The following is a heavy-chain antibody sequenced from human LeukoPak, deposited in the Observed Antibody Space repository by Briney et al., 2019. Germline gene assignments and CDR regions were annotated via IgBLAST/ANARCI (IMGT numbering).Heavy chain of an antibody. CDR1: GASIQNYY. Sequence: TSETLSLTCSVTGASIQNYYWSWIRQPAGRGLEWIGRIYSFGMTDYNPSLTSRVTMSVDTSKNQFSLTLRSVTAADTATYYCARDRAGDDSVVRLDYWGQGILVTVSS. CDR3: ARDRAGDDSVVRLDY. CDR2: IYSFGMT. D-gene: IGHD2-15*01. V-gene: IGHV4-4*07. J-gene: IGHJ4*02.